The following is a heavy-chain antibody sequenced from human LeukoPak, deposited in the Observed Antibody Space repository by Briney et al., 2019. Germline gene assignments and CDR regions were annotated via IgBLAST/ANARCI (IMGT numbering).Heavy chain of an antibody. D-gene: IGHD5-12*01. Sequence: QPGGSLRLSCAASGFTFSSYWMHWVRQGPGKGLVWVSRINSDGSSTSYADSVKGRFTISRDNAKNTLYLQMNSLRAEDTAVYYCARVGGGYFAFDIWGQGTMVTVSS. J-gene: IGHJ3*02. CDR2: INSDGSST. CDR1: GFTFSSYW. V-gene: IGHV3-74*01. CDR3: ARVGGGYFAFDI.